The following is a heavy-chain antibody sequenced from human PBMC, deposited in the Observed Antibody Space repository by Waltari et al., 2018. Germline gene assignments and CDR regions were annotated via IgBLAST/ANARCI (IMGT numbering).Heavy chain of an antibody. Sequence: QVQLVESGGGVVQPGGSLRLSCAASGFTFSSYGMHWVRQAPGKGLEWVAFIRYDGSNKYYADSVKGRFTISRDNSKNTLYLQMNSLRAEDTAVYYCASTEGLRYSSSLFDYWGQGTLVTVSS. CDR2: IRYDGSNK. V-gene: IGHV3-30*02. CDR1: GFTFSSYG. D-gene: IGHD6-6*01. J-gene: IGHJ4*02. CDR3: ASTEGLRYSSSLFDY.